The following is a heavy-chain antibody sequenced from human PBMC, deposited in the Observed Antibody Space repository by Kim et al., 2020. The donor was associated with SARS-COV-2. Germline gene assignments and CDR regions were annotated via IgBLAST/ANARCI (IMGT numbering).Heavy chain of an antibody. D-gene: IGHD4-17*01. CDR3: ARDRPYYGGNSPFDY. Sequence: GGSLRLSCAASGFTFSSYSMNWVRQAPGKGLEWVSSISSSSSYIYYADSVKGRFTISRDNAKNSLYLQMNSLRAEDTAVYYCARDRPYYGGNSPFDYWGQGTLVPVSS. J-gene: IGHJ4*02. CDR1: GFTFSSYS. V-gene: IGHV3-21*01. CDR2: ISSSSSYI.